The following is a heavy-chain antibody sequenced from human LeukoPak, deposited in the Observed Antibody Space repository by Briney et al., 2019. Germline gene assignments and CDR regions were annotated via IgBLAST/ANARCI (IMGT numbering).Heavy chain of an antibody. CDR2: ISGSGGST. CDR3: ARDRSYDFWSGYSTPDY. V-gene: IGHV3-23*01. Sequence: PGGSLRLSCAASGFTFSSYAMSWVRQAPGKGLEWVSAISGSGGSTYYADSVKGRFTISRDNSKNTLDLQMNSLRAEDTAVYYCARDRSYDFWSGYSTPDYWGQGTLATVSS. D-gene: IGHD3-3*01. J-gene: IGHJ4*02. CDR1: GFTFSSYA.